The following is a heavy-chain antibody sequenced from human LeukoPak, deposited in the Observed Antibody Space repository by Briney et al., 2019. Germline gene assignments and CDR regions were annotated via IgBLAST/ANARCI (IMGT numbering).Heavy chain of an antibody. CDR1: GHSISSGYY. D-gene: IGHD3-22*01. CDR3: ARGYYDSSGYYLETMPFQH. J-gene: IGHJ1*01. V-gene: IGHV4-38-2*02. CDR2: IYHSGST. Sequence: SETLSLTCTVSGHSISSGYYWGWIRQPPGKGLEWIGSIYHSGSTYYNPSLKSRVTISVDTSKNQFSLKLSSVTAADTAVYYCARGYYDSSGYYLETMPFQHWGQGTLVTVSS.